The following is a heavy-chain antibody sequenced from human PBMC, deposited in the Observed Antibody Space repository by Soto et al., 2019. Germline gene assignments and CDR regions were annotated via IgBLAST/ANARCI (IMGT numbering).Heavy chain of an antibody. CDR1: GGTFSSYA. CDR3: ARGSYGDYWYFDL. V-gene: IGHV1-69*06. Sequence: SVKVSCKASGGTFSSYAISWVRQAPGQGLEWMGGIIPIFGTANYAQKFQGRVTITADKSTSTAYMELSSLRSEDTALYYCARGSYGDYWYFDLWGRGTLVTVSS. J-gene: IGHJ2*01. D-gene: IGHD4-17*01. CDR2: IIPIFGTA.